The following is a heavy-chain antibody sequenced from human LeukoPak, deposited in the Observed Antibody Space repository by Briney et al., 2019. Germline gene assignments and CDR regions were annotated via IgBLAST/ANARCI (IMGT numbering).Heavy chain of an antibody. J-gene: IGHJ4*02. V-gene: IGHV1-18*01. CDR3: ARVGFLPSSGPITPVDY. CDR2: ISAYNGNT. Sequence: ASVEDSCKASRYTFTSYGISWVRQAPGQGLEWMGWISAYNGNTNYAQKLQGRVTMTTDTSTSTAYMELRSLRSDDTAVYYCARVGFLPSSGPITPVDYWGQGTLVTVSS. D-gene: IGHD3-22*01. CDR1: RYTFTSYG.